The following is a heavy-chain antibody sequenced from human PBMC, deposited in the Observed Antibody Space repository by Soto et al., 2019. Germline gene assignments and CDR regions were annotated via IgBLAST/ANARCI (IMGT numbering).Heavy chain of an antibody. D-gene: IGHD2-21*01. CDR1: GFTFSHAW. J-gene: IGHJ6*02. CDR3: YIPCYYHAMDV. V-gene: IGHV3-15*01. Sequence: EVQLVESGGGLVKPGGSLRISCTASGFTFSHAWMTWVRQTPGMGLEWVGRIKSKSDGGTADYGAPVKGRFTMSRDDSRNTVLLQMTSLKTDDTAVYYCYIPCYYHAMDVWGQGTTVTVSS. CDR2: IKSKSDGGTA.